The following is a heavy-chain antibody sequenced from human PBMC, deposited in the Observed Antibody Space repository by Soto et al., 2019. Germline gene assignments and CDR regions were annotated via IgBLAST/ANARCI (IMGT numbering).Heavy chain of an antibody. V-gene: IGHV3-48*03. CDR3: ARALEKYYYDSSGYSFDY. J-gene: IGHJ4*02. D-gene: IGHD3-22*01. CDR2: ISSSGSTI. CDR1: GVTFSSYE. Sequence: PGGSLRLSCAASGVTFSSYEMNWGRQAPGKGLEGGSYISSSGSTIYYAASVKGRFTISRDNAKNSLYLQMNRLRAEDTAVYYCARALEKYYYDSSGYSFDYWGQGTLVTVSS.